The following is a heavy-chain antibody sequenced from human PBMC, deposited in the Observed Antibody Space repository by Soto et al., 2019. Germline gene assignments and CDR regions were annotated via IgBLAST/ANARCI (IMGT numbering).Heavy chain of an antibody. Sequence: LRETLSLTCTVSGGSISSSCWHWGWKRQPPGKELEWIGHIFYSGTTNYNPSLESRVTISVDTSKNQFSLNLSSVTAADTAVYYCARALSRYSYGPLDYWGQGTRVTVSS. CDR1: GGSISSSCWH. CDR2: IFYSGTT. V-gene: IGHV4-61*05. CDR3: ARALSRYSYGPLDY. D-gene: IGHD5-18*01. J-gene: IGHJ4*02.